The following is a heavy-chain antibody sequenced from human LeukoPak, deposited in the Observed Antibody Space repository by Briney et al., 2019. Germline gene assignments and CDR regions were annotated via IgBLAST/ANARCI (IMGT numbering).Heavy chain of an antibody. CDR3: ATGSADRYGTGSYYLDY. J-gene: IGHJ4*02. V-gene: IGHV3-30*03. D-gene: IGHD3-10*01. CDR2: VAYDGFAGCHT. CDR1: GVTFSSYS. Sequence: PGGSLRLSCVASGVTFSSYSRHWVRQAPGKGLQWVAVVAYDGFAGCHTYYADCVKGRVSISRDNSKKTLDLEMTSLRLEDSGVSFCATGSADRYGTGSYYLDYSGPGIPVTASS.